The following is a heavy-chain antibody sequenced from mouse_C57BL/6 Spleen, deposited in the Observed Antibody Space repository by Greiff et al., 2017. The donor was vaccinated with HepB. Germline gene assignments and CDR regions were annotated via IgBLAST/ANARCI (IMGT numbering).Heavy chain of an antibody. Sequence: VQLQQSGPELVKPGASVKISCKASGYTFTDYYMNWVKQSHGKSLEWIGDINPNNGGTSYNQKFKGKATLTVDKSSSTASMELRSLTSEDSAVYYCARDGHYYGSSLYAMDYWGQGTSVTVSS. CDR3: ARDGHYYGSSLYAMDY. D-gene: IGHD1-1*01. J-gene: IGHJ4*01. CDR1: GYTFTDYY. V-gene: IGHV1-26*01. CDR2: INPNNGGT.